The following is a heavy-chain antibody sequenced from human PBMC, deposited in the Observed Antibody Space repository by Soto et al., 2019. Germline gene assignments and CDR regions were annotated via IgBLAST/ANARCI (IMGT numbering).Heavy chain of an antibody. J-gene: IGHJ4*02. Sequence: SVKVSCKASGFTFTSSAVQWVRQARGQRLEWIGWIVVGSGNTNYTQKFQERVTITRDMSTSTAYMELSSLRSEDTAVYYCAAGSIAVAGSRFDYWGQGTLVTVSS. CDR1: GFTFTSSA. V-gene: IGHV1-58*01. CDR3: AAGSIAVAGSRFDY. CDR2: IVVGSGNT. D-gene: IGHD6-19*01.